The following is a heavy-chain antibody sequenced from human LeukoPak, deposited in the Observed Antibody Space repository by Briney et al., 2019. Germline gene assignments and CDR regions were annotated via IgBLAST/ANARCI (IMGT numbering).Heavy chain of an antibody. CDR1: GFTLNSNY. V-gene: IGHV3-53*01. D-gene: IGHD2-21*02. J-gene: IGHJ4*02. Sequence: PGGSLRLSCAASGFTLNSNYMSWVRQTPGKGLEWVSVIYTDGSTFYADSVKGRFSISRDNAKNTLYLQMNSLRAEDTAVYYCARPRVVVTVFDYWGQGTLVTVSS. CDR3: ARPRVVVTVFDY. CDR2: IYTDGST.